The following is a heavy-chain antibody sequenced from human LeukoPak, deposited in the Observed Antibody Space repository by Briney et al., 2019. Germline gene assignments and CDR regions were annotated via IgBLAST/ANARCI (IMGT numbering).Heavy chain of an antibody. CDR1: GYTFTGYY. J-gene: IGHJ6*02. D-gene: IGHD4-17*01. Sequence: GASVKVSCKASGYTFTGYYMHWVRQAPGQGLEWMGRINPNSGGTNYAQKFQGRVTMTRDTSISTAYMELSRLRSDDTAVYYCAREDAVTKEPLAFFDYYYYGMDVWGQGTTVTVSS. V-gene: IGHV1-2*06. CDR2: INPNSGGT. CDR3: AREDAVTKEPLAFFDYYYYGMDV.